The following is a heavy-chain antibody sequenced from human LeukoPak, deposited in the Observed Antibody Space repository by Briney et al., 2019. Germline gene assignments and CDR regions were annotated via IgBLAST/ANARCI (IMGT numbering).Heavy chain of an antibody. CDR2: ISAYNGNT. V-gene: IGHV1-18*01. CDR1: GYTFTSYG. CDR3: ARDKTRIVGRSSSLFGY. D-gene: IGHD3-10*02. J-gene: IGHJ4*02. Sequence: ASVKVSCKASGYTFTSYGISWVRQAPGQGLEWMGWISAYNGNTNYAQKLQGRFTMTTDTSTSTAYMELRSLRSDDTAVYYCARDKTRIVGRSSSLFGYWGQGTLVTVSS.